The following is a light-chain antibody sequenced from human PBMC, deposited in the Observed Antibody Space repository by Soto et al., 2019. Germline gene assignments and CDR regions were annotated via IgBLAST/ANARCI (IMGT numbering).Light chain of an antibody. CDR2: GAS. J-gene: IGKJ1*01. Sequence: EAVLTQSPATLSVSPGERATLSCRASQSVATNLAWYQQRPGQAPRLLIYGASKRAVGLPARFSGSGSGTEFTLTITSLQSEDFAVYYCHQYNNWPQTFGQGTMVEIK. CDR3: HQYNNWPQT. CDR1: QSVATN. V-gene: IGKV3-15*01.